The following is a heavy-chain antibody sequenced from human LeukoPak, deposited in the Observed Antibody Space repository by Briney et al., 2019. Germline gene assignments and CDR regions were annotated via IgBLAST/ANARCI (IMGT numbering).Heavy chain of an antibody. CDR2: INGNGAAT. CDR3: ANGLAASGNFLLRDYYYFIDV. D-gene: IGHD1-26*01. J-gene: IGHJ6*03. CDR1: GFTFNNYA. V-gene: IGHV3-23*01. Sequence: LTGGSLRLSCVASGFTFNNYAMHWVRQAPGKGLEWVSTINGNGAATYADSFKGRFLISRDDSKSTVYLRMNKLRVEDSGLYYCANGLAASGNFLLRDYYYFIDVWGKGTAVIVS.